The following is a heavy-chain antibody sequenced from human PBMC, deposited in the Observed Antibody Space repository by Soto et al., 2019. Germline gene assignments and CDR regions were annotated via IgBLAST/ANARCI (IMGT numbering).Heavy chain of an antibody. CDR3: ARDGGTDFWSGYYTGFRY. CDR2: IYSGGST. V-gene: IGHV3-53*01. J-gene: IGHJ4*02. CDR1: GFTFSSYA. Sequence: PGGSLRLSCASSGFTFSSYAMSWVRQAPGKGLEWVSVIYSGGSTYYADSVKGRFTISRDNSKNTLYLQMNSLRAEDTAVYYCARDGGTDFWSGYYTGFRYWGQGTLVTVSS. D-gene: IGHD3-3*01.